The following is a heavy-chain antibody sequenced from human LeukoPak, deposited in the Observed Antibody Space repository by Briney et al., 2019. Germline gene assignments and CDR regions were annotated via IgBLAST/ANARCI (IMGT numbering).Heavy chain of an antibody. CDR1: GGSISSYY. J-gene: IGHJ5*02. CDR2: IQTSGYT. V-gene: IGHV4-4*07. D-gene: IGHD6-19*01. Sequence: SETLSLTCSVSGGSISSYYWSWIRQSAGKGLEWIGRIQTSGYTNYNPSLKSRVSMSVDTSKNQVSLNLTSMTAADTAMYYCARDFIRGWFRGKTCFNPWGQGTLVTSPQ. CDR3: ARDFIRGWFRGKTCFNP.